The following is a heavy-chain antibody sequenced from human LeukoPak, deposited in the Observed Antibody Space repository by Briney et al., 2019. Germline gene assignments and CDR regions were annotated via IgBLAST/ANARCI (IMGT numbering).Heavy chain of an antibody. D-gene: IGHD2-2*02. Sequence: ASVKVSCKASGYTFTGYYIHWVRQAPGQGLEWMGWINPNSGGINYAQKFQGRVTMTRDTSISTAYMELSRLRSDDTAVYYCARGGQLLYAQLGYWGQGTLVTISS. J-gene: IGHJ4*02. CDR3: ARGGQLLYAQLGY. CDR1: GYTFTGYY. V-gene: IGHV1-2*02. CDR2: INPNSGGI.